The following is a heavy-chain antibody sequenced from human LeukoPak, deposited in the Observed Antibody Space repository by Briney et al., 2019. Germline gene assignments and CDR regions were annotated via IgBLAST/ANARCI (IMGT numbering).Heavy chain of an antibody. Sequence: PGGSLRLSCAASGFTFDDYAMHWVRQAPGKGLEWVSGISWNSGSIGYADSVKGRFTISRDNAKNSLYLQMNSLRAEDMALYYCAKSSGIAVAGEFDYWGQGTLVTVSS. CDR1: GFTFDDYA. V-gene: IGHV3-9*03. J-gene: IGHJ4*02. CDR2: ISWNSGSI. D-gene: IGHD6-19*01. CDR3: AKSSGIAVAGEFDY.